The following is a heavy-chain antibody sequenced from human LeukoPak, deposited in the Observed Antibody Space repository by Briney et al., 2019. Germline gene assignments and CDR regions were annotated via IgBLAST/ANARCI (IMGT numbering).Heavy chain of an antibody. CDR2: IKHSGST. J-gene: IGHJ1*01. V-gene: IGHV4-34*01. CDR3: ARGGYCSGGSCYRVKYFQH. D-gene: IGHD2-15*01. CDR1: GGSFSGYY. Sequence: SETLSLTCAVYGGSFSGYYWSWIRKPPGKGLEWIGEIKHSGSTNYNPSLKSRVTISVDTSKNQFSLKLSSVTAADTAVYYCARGGYCSGGSCYRVKYFQHWGQGTLVTVSS.